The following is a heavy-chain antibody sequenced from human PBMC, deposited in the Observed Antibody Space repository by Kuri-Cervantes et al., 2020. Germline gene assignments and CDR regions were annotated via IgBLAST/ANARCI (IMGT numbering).Heavy chain of an antibody. CDR3: ARDDGLAAAGTPFDY. Sequence: SVKVSCKASGCTFSSNAFSWVRQAPGQGLEWMGGIIPFFGTANYAQKFQGRVTITTDESTSTAYMELSSLRSEDTAVYYCARDDGLAAAGTPFDYWGQGTLVTVSS. D-gene: IGHD6-13*01. J-gene: IGHJ4*02. CDR1: GCTFSSNA. CDR2: IIPFFGTA. V-gene: IGHV1-69*05.